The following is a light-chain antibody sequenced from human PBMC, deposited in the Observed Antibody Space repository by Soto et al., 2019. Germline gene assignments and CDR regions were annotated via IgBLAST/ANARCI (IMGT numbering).Light chain of an antibody. CDR2: DAS. CDR1: QSVSSY. V-gene: IGKV3-11*01. CDR3: QQSFKTPLT. Sequence: EIVLTQSPATLSLSPGERATLSCRASQSVSSYLAWYQQKPGQAPRLLIYDASNRATGIPARFSGSGFGTDFTLTISSLQPEDFATYYCQQSFKTPLTFGGGTKVDIK. J-gene: IGKJ4*01.